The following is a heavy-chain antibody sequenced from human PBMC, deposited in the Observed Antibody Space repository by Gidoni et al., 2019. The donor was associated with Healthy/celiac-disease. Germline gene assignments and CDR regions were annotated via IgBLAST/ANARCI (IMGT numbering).Heavy chain of an antibody. Sequence: QVQLVQSGAEVKKPGSSVKVSCKASGGTFSSYAISWVRQAPGQGLEWMGGIIPIFGTANYAQKFQGRVTITADESTSTAYMELSSLRSEDTAVYYCARDRHHCSSTSCFPYYYYGMDVWGQGTTVTVSS. D-gene: IGHD2-2*01. J-gene: IGHJ6*02. CDR3: ARDRHHCSSTSCFPYYYYGMDV. CDR1: GGTFSSYA. CDR2: IIPIFGTA. V-gene: IGHV1-69*13.